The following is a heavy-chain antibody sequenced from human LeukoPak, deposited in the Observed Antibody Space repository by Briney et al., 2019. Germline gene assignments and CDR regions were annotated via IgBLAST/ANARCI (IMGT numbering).Heavy chain of an antibody. CDR3: AKDRITFVGKRTNGFDY. Sequence: PGGSLSLSCAASGFTFNDYGMHWIRQAPGKGLEWVTFILYDGSNKYYADSVKGRFTISRDNSKNTLYLQMNSLRADDTAVYYCAKDRITFVGKRTNGFDYWGHGTLVTVSS. V-gene: IGHV3-30*02. D-gene: IGHD3-16*01. CDR1: GFTFNDYG. CDR2: ILYDGSNK. J-gene: IGHJ4*01.